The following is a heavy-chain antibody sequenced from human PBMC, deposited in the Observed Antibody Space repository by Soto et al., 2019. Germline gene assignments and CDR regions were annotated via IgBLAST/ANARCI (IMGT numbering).Heavy chain of an antibody. Sequence: EVQLVESGGGLVQPGRSLRLSCAASGFTFDDYAMHWVRQAPGKGLEWVSGISWNSGSIGYADSVKGRFTISRDNAKXXXXXXXXXXXXXXXXXXXXXXXXXXXXXXXXLGAFDIWGQGTMVTVSS. J-gene: IGHJ3*02. V-gene: IGHV3-9*01. CDR3: XXXXXXXXXXXXLGAFDI. CDR2: ISWNSGSI. D-gene: IGHD3-16*01. CDR1: GFTFDDYA.